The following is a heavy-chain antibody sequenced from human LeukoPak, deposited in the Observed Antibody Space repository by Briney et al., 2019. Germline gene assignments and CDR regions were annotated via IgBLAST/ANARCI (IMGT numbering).Heavy chain of an antibody. Sequence: SEPLSLTCAVYGGSFSGYYWSWIRQPPGKGLEWIGEINHSRSTNYNPSLKSRVTISVDTSKNQFSLKLSSVTAADTAVYYCARGHVIIPALLGFDYWGQGTLGTVSS. J-gene: IGHJ4*02. CDR2: INHSRST. V-gene: IGHV4-34*01. CDR3: ARGHVIIPALLGFDY. D-gene: IGHD3-16*01. CDR1: GGSFSGYY.